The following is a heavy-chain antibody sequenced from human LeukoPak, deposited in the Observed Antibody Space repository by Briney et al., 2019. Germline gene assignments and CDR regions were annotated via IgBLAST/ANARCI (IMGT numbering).Heavy chain of an antibody. CDR3: ARESPGYSSGWYGGHLDY. J-gene: IGHJ4*02. D-gene: IGHD6-19*01. CDR2: IYSGGST. Sequence: WGSLRLSCAASGFTVSSNYMSWVRQAPGKGLEWVSVIYSGGSTYYADSVKGRFTISRDNSKNTLYLQMNRLRAEDTAVYYCARESPGYSSGWYGGHLDYWGQGTLVTVSS. CDR1: GFTVSSNY. V-gene: IGHV3-53*01.